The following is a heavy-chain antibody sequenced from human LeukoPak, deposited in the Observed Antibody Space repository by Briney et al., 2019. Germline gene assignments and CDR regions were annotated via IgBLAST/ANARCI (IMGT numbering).Heavy chain of an antibody. Sequence: ASVKVSCKASGYTFTSYAMHWMRQAPGQRLEWMGWINAGNGNTKYSQKFQGRVTITRDTSASTAYMELSSLRSEDTAVYYCARVNRRSSGLDYWGQGTLVTVSS. V-gene: IGHV1-3*01. D-gene: IGHD6-19*01. J-gene: IGHJ4*02. CDR2: INAGNGNT. CDR3: ARVNRRSSGLDY. CDR1: GYTFTSYA.